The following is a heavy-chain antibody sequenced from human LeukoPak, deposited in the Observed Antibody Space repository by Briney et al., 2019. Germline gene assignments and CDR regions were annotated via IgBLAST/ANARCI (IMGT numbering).Heavy chain of an antibody. D-gene: IGHD2-15*01. V-gene: IGHV3-49*03. J-gene: IGHJ5*02. CDR1: EFTFGDYV. Sequence: GGSLRLSCTASEFTFGDYVLCWFRQAPGKGLGWVGFIRNKVSGGTAEYAASVKGRFLISRDDSKSIAYLQLNSLKTEDTAVYYCATAKSCCSGGTCYSRYFDPWGQGTLVTVSS. CDR3: ATAKSCCSGGTCYSRYFDP. CDR2: IRNKVSGGTA.